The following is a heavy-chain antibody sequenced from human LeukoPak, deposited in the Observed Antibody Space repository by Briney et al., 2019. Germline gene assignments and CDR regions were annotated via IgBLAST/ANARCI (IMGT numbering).Heavy chain of an antibody. Sequence: GSLRLSCAASGFTFSSYWMHWVRQAPGKGLLWVSRINSDGSITSYADSVKGRFTISRDNAKNTMYLQMNSLRVEDTAVYYCARDVDYGDDYFDYWGQGMLVTVSS. J-gene: IGHJ4*02. CDR2: INSDGSIT. D-gene: IGHD4-17*01. CDR3: ARDVDYGDDYFDY. CDR1: GFTFSSYW. V-gene: IGHV3-74*01.